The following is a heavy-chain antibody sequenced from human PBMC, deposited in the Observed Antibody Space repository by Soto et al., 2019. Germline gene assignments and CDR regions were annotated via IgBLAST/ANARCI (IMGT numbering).Heavy chain of an antibody. CDR1: GGSISSYY. CDR3: ARGNCSSPNCYSFSGYYGMDV. V-gene: IGHV4-4*07. J-gene: IGHJ6*02. CDR2: IYTRGST. Sequence: SETLSLTCTVSGGSISSYYWRWIRQPAGKGLEWIGRIYTRGSTNYNPSLKSRVTMSLDTSKNQFSLKLTSVTAADTALYYCARGNCSSPNCYSFSGYYGMDVWGQGTTVTVSS. D-gene: IGHD2-2*01.